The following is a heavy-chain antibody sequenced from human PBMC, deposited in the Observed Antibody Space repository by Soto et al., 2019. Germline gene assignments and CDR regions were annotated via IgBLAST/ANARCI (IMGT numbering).Heavy chain of an antibody. D-gene: IGHD3-22*01. CDR1: GGSISSYY. J-gene: IGHJ3*02. CDR3: ARDYYDSSGYSDDAFDI. Sequence: SETLSLTCTVSGGSISSYYWSWIRHPPGKGLEWIGYIYYSGSTNYNPSLKSRVTISVDTPKNQFSLKLSSVTAADTAVYYCARDYYDSSGYSDDAFDIWGQGTMVT. V-gene: IGHV4-59*01. CDR2: IYYSGST.